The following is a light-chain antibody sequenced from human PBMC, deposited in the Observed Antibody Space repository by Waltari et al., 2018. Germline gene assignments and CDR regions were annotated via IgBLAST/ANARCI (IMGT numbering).Light chain of an antibody. J-gene: IGLJ2*01. CDR2: VNT. Sequence: QSVLTQPPSVSGAPGQRVAISCTGSSSNIGAGYDVHWYQQLPGTAPRLLILVNTRRPSGVPDRFSGSRSGTSASLAITGLRAEDEADYYCQSYDSSLSGRVFGGGTKVTVL. CDR1: SSNIGAGYD. V-gene: IGLV1-40*01. CDR3: QSYDSSLSGRV.